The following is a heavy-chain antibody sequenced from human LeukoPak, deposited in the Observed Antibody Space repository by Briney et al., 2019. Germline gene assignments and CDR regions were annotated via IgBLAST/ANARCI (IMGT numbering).Heavy chain of an antibody. V-gene: IGHV1-46*01. CDR1: GYTFTSYY. CDR3: ARDSNPTDAFDI. D-gene: IGHD2-2*01. Sequence: GASVRVSCKASGYTFTSYYMHWVRQAPGQGLEWMGIINPSGGSTSYAQKFQGRVTMTRDTSTSTVYMELSSLRSEDTAVYYCARDSNPTDAFDIWGQGTKVTVSS. CDR2: INPSGGST. J-gene: IGHJ3*02.